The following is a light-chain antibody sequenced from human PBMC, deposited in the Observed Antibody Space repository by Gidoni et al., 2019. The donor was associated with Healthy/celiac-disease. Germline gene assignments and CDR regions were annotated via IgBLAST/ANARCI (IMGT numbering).Light chain of an antibody. J-gene: IGLJ1*01. CDR1: RGHSSDM. V-gene: IGLV4-60*03. CDR2: LEGSGSY. Sequence: HPLLTHSSSDSTSLGSSVKLTCTLSRGHSSDMIGWHQQQPGKTPRYLMKLEGSGSYKKGSGVPDRFSGSSSGADRYLTISNLQSEDEAEYYCETWDSNTHVFGTGTKVTVL. CDR3: ETWDSNTHV.